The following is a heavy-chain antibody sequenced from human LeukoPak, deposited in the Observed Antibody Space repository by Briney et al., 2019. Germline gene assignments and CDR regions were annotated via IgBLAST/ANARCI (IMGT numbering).Heavy chain of an antibody. CDR2: IYTSGST. CDR3: ARGGYCDY. V-gene: IGHV4-61*02. J-gene: IGHJ4*02. CDR1: GGSISSGSYY. Sequence: SQTLSLTCTVSGGSISSGSYYWSWIRQPAGKGLEWIGRIYTSGSTNYNPSLKSRVTISVDTSKNQFSLKLSSVTAADTAVYYCARGGYCDYWGQGTLVTVSS.